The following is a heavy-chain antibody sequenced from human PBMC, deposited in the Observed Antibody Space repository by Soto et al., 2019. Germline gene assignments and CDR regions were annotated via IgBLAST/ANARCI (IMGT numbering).Heavy chain of an antibody. CDR3: AREDSSSAGGGFDP. V-gene: IGHV1-69*06. J-gene: IGHJ5*02. Sequence: QVQLVQSGAEVKKPGSSVKVSCKASGGTFSSYAISWVRQAPGQGLEWMGGIIPIFGTANYAQKFQGRVKITADKSTSTAYMELSRLSSEETAVYYCAREDSSSAGGGFDPWGQGTLVTVSS. D-gene: IGHD6-6*01. CDR2: IIPIFGTA. CDR1: GGTFSSYA.